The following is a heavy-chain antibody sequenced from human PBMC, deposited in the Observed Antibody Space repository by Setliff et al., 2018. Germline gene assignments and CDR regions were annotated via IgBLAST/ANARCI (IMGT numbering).Heavy chain of an antibody. V-gene: IGHV3-7*01. J-gene: IGHJ6*02. Sequence: GESLKISCAGSGFTFNTYWMTWVRQAPGKGLEWVASITHDGSKTYILDSVKGRFTISRDNTKSSLYLQMNSLRGEDTAVYHCTRDQDYYGMDVWGQGTTVTVSS. CDR1: GFTFNTYW. CDR2: ITHDGSKT. CDR3: TRDQDYYGMDV.